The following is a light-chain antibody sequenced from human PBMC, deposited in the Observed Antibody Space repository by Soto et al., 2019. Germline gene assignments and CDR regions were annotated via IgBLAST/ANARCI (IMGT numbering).Light chain of an antibody. CDR3: GSWDSSLSAYV. CDR1: SSNIGGNS. J-gene: IGLJ1*01. Sequence: QSLRTQPPWVSSAPGQKVTISCSGSSSNIGGNSVSWYQQLPGTAPKLLIYDDNKRPSGIPDRFSGSKSGTSATLGITGFQTGDEADYYCGSWDSSLSAYVFGTGTKVTAL. CDR2: DDN. V-gene: IGLV1-51*01.